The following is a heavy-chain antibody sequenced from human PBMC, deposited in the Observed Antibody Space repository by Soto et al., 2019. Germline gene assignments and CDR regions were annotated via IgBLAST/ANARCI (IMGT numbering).Heavy chain of an antibody. J-gene: IGHJ6*02. CDR2: INPNSGGT. V-gene: IGHV1-2*04. D-gene: IGHD3-10*01. CDR1: GYTFTGYY. Sequence: ASVKVSCKASGYTFTGYYMHWVRQAPGQGLEWMGWINPNSGGTNYAQKFQGWVTMTRATSISTAYMELSRLRSDDTAVYYCARDVTMVRGADYYYYYGMDVWGQGTTVTVSS. CDR3: ARDVTMVRGADYYYYYGMDV.